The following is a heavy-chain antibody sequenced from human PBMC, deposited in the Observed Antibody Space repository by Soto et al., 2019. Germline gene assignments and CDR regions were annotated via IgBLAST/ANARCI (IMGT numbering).Heavy chain of an antibody. D-gene: IGHD3-10*01. CDR2: INAGNGNT. Sequence: QVPLVQSGAEVKKPGASVKVSCKASGYTFTSYAMHWVRQAPGQRLEWMGWINAGNGNTKYSQKFQGRVTITRDTSASTAYMELSSLRSEDTAVYYCASSWGSGSYLATFDYWGQGTLVTVSS. CDR3: ASSWGSGSYLATFDY. J-gene: IGHJ4*02. CDR1: GYTFTSYA. V-gene: IGHV1-3*01.